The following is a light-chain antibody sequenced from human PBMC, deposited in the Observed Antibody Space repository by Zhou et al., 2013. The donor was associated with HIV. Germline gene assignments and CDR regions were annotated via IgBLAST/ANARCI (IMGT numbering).Light chain of an antibody. CDR2: AAS. V-gene: IGKV1-16*02. CDR3: QQYATYPIT. CDR1: QDITHY. J-gene: IGKJ5*01. Sequence: DIQMTQSPSSLSASVGDRVTITCRASQDITHYLAWFQQKPGQAPKSLIYAASSLQSGVPSKFSGSGSGTDFTLTINSLQPEDFATYYCQQYATYPITFGQGTRLEN.